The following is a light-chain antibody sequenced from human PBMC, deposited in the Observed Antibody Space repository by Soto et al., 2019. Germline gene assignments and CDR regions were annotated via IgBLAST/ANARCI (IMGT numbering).Light chain of an antibody. CDR2: YVD. Sequence: QSVLTQPASVSGSPGQSITISCTGTSRDVGAYDYVSWYLQYPDKAPQLLIYYVDHRPSGVSSHFSGSKSGNTASLTTSGLQAEDEGDYYCCSYADGSIYFFGTGTKVTVL. CDR1: SRDVGAYDY. J-gene: IGLJ1*01. CDR3: CSYADGSIYF. V-gene: IGLV2-14*03.